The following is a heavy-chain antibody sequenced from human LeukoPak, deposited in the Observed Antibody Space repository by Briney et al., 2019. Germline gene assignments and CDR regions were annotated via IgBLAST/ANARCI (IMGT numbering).Heavy chain of an antibody. V-gene: IGHV1-24*01. D-gene: IGHD6-19*01. CDR3: ATAPYSSGWYFDY. J-gene: IGHJ4*02. CDR2: FDPEDGET. CDR1: GYTLTELS. Sequence: ASVTVSCKVSGYTLTELSMHWVRQAPGKGLEWMGGFDPEDGETIYAQKFQGRVTMTEDTSTDTAYMELSSLRSEDTAVYYCATAPYSSGWYFDYWGQGTLVTVSS.